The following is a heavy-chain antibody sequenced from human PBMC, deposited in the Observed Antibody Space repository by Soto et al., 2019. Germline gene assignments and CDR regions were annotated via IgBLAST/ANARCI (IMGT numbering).Heavy chain of an antibody. V-gene: IGHV4-31*03. CDR2: IYYSGST. Sequence: QVQLQESGPRLVKPSQTLSLTCTVSGDSISSGVYYWSWMRQHPGEGLEWIGYIYYSGSTYYNPSLKSRVTMSVDTSKNQFSLNLGSVTAADTAVYDCARSYTVPTEANWFDPWGQGTLVTVSS. D-gene: IGHD4-4*01. CDR1: GDSISSGVYY. CDR3: ARSYTVPTEANWFDP. J-gene: IGHJ5*02.